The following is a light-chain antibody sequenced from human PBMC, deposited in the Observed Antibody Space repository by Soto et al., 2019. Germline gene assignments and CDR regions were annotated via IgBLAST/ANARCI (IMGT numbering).Light chain of an antibody. V-gene: IGKV4-1*01. J-gene: IGKJ1*01. CDR2: WSS. CDR3: QQYSSTPPT. CDR1: QSNENS. Sequence: DIVMTQSPDSLAVSLGERATINCKSSQSNENSLAWYQQKPGQPPKMLISWSSTRESGVPDRFSGSGSGTDFTLTISSLQAEDVAVYYCQQYSSTPPTFGQGTKVEIK.